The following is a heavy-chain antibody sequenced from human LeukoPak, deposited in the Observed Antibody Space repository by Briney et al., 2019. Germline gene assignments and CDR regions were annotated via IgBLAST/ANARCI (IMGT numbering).Heavy chain of an antibody. V-gene: IGHV4-4*08. CDR3: ARGLAALDY. Sequence: SETLSLTCTVSGGSNYWSRIRQPPGKGLEWIGRIYTSGSTNYNPSLKSRVTISVDTSKNQFSLKLSSVTAADTAVYYCARGLAALDYWGQGTLVTVSS. D-gene: IGHD6-13*01. J-gene: IGHJ4*02. CDR1: GGSNY. CDR2: IYTSGST.